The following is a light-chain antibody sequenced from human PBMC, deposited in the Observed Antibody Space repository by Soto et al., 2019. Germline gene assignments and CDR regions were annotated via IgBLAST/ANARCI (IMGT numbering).Light chain of an antibody. Sequence: EIVLTQSPGTLSLSPGERATLSCRASQTVSSSYLAWYQQKPGQAPRLLIYDASTRATGIPDRFSGSGSGTGFTLTISRLEPEDFAVYYCQQYGSSPPLTFGGGTKVEIK. CDR1: QTVSSSY. CDR3: QQYGSSPPLT. CDR2: DAS. V-gene: IGKV3-20*01. J-gene: IGKJ4*01.